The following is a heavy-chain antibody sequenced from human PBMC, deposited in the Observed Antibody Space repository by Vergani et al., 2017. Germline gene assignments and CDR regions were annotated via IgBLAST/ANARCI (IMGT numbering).Heavy chain of an antibody. CDR2: INQSGST. CDR1: GGSFSGYY. V-gene: IGHV4-34*01. D-gene: IGHD2-2*01. CDR3: AIGGYCSSTSCYDIGNWFDP. J-gene: IGHJ5*02. Sequence: QVQLQQWGAGLLKPSETLSLTCAVYGGSFSGYYWSWIRQPPGKGLEWIGEINQSGSTNYNPSLKSRVTISVDTSKNQFSLKLSSLTAADTAVYYWAIGGYCSSTSCYDIGNWFDPWGQGTLVTVSS.